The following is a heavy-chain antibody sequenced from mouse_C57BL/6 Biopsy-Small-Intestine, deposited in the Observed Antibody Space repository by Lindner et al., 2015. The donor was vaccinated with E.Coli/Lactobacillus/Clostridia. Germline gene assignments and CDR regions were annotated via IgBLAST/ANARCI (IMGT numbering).Heavy chain of an antibody. CDR3: TPYYYGSSRYFDY. D-gene: IGHD1-1*01. Sequence: VQLPESGAELVRPGASVKLSCTASGFNIKDYYMHWVKQRPEQGLEWIGRIDPEDGDTEYAPKFQGKATMAADTSSNTAYLQLSSLTSEDTAVYYCTPYYYGSSRYFDYWGQGTTLTVSS. CDR2: IDPEDGDT. J-gene: IGHJ2*01. CDR1: GFNIKDYY. V-gene: IGHV14-1*01.